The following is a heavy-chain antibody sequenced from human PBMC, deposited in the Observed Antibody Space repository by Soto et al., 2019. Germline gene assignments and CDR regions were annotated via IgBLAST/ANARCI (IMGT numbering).Heavy chain of an antibody. V-gene: IGHV4-59*08. J-gene: IGHJ4*02. Sequence: SETLSLTCTVSGGSISSYYWSWIRQPPGKGLEWIGYIYYSGSTNYNPSLKSRVTISVDTSKNQFSLKLSSVTAADTAVYYCARHSVEEWLADYFDYWGRGTLVTVSS. CDR2: IYYSGST. CDR3: ARHSVEEWLADYFDY. D-gene: IGHD6-19*01. CDR1: GGSISSYY.